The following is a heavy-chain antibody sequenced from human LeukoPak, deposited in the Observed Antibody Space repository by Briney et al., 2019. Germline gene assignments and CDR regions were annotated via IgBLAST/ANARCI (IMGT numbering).Heavy chain of an antibody. CDR1: GGSISSSSYY. D-gene: IGHD4-17*01. CDR3: ASRDTTSYWYFDL. J-gene: IGHJ2*01. Sequence: SETLSLTCTVSGGSISSSSYYWGWIRQPPGKGLEWIGSIYYSGSTYYNPSLKNRVTISIDTSKNQFSLKLSSVTAADTAVYYCASRDTTSYWYFDLWGRGTLVTVSS. V-gene: IGHV4-39*07. CDR2: IYYSGST.